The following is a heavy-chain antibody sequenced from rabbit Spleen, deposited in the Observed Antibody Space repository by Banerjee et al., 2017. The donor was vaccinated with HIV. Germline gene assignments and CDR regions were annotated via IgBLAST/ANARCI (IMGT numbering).Heavy chain of an antibody. CDR2: GYPDGIGST. D-gene: IGHD4-2*01. Sequence: QQQLEESGGGLVKPEGSLTLTCKASGLDFSGSYWICWVRQAPGKGLEWIACGYPDGIGSTAYASWAKGRFTISKSSSSTVTLQMTSLTAADTATYFCATDPRYVDVAGVGPTNLWGQGTLVTVS. CDR3: ATDPRYVDVAGVGPTNL. CDR1: GLDFSGSYW. V-gene: IGHV1S45*01. J-gene: IGHJ3*01.